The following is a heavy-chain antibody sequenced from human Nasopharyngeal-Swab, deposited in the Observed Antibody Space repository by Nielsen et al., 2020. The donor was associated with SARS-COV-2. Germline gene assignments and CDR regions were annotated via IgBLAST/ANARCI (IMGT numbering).Heavy chain of an antibody. CDR2: INHSGST. CDR1: GGSFSGYY. V-gene: IGHV4-34*01. D-gene: IGHD2-15*01. Sequence: SQTLSLTCAVYGGSFSGYYWNLIRQPPGKGLEWIGEINHSGSTKYNPSLKSRVTISVDTSKNQFSLKLSPVTAADTAVYYCARASHCSGGTCYSIYRYYYNAMDVWGQGTTVIVSS. CDR3: ARASHCSGGTCYSIYRYYYNAMDV. J-gene: IGHJ6*02.